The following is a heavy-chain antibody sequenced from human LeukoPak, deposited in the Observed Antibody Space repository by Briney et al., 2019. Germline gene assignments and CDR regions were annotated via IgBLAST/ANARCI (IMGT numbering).Heavy chain of an antibody. CDR3: ARALVPAAQRLSS. CDR2: INPNTGGT. J-gene: IGHJ5*02. CDR1: GYTFTGYY. D-gene: IGHD2-2*01. V-gene: IGHV1-2*02. Sequence: GASVKVSSKCSGYTFTGYYLHWVRHAPGQGLEWMGLINPNTGGTNYAQKFQGRVTMTRDTSISTAYMEVTRLTSDDTAVYYCARALVPAAQRLSSWGQGTLVTVSS.